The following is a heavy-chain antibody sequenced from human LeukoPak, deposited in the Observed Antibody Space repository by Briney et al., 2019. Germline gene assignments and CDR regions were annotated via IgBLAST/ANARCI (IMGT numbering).Heavy chain of an antibody. J-gene: IGHJ4*02. V-gene: IGHV5-10-1*01. CDR3: ARHVEMATTFDY. CDR1: GYSFNTYW. CDR2: TDPSDSYT. Sequence: KRGESLRISRKGSGYSFNTYWISWVRQMPGKGLEWMGTTDPSDSYTKYSPSFHGHVTISADKSISTAYLQWSGLKASDTAMYYCARHVEMATTFDYWGQGTLVTVSS. D-gene: IGHD5-24*01.